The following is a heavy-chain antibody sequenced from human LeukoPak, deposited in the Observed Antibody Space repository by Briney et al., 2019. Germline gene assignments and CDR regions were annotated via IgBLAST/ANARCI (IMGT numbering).Heavy chain of an antibody. CDR2: ISYDGSNK. Sequence: GGSLRLSCAASGFTFSSYGMHWVRQAPGKGLEWVAVISYDGSNKYYADSVKGRFTISRDNSKNTLYLQMNSLRAEDTAVYYCARRYSYAYGYMDVWGKGTTVTVSS. D-gene: IGHD3-16*01. CDR3: ARRYSYAYGYMDV. J-gene: IGHJ6*03. CDR1: GFTFSSYG. V-gene: IGHV3-30*03.